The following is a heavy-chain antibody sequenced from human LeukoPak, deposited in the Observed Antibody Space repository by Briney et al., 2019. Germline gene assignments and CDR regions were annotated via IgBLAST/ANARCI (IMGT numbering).Heavy chain of an antibody. J-gene: IGHJ6*03. Sequence: GGSLRLSXAGSXXXFSSYAMSWVRQAPGKGLEWVSAISGSGGSTYYADSVKGRFTISRDNPKNTLYLQMNSLRAEDTAVYYCAKGPGPGYHYYYMDVWGKGTTVTVSS. D-gene: IGHD6-25*01. CDR2: ISGSGGST. CDR3: AKGPGPGYHYYYMDV. CDR1: XXXFSSYA. V-gene: IGHV3-23*01.